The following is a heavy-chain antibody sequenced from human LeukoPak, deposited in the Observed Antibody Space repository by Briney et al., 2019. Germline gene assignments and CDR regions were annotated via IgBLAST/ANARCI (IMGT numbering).Heavy chain of an antibody. Sequence: GGSLRLSCAASGCTFSSYGMHWVRQAPGKGLEWVAFIRYDGSNKYYADSVKSRFTISRDNSKNTLYLQMNSLSAEDTAVYYCAKLGGSSSSWFDYWGQGTLVTVSS. V-gene: IGHV3-30*02. CDR1: GCTFSSYG. CDR2: IRYDGSNK. D-gene: IGHD6-13*01. CDR3: AKLGGSSSSWFDY. J-gene: IGHJ4*02.